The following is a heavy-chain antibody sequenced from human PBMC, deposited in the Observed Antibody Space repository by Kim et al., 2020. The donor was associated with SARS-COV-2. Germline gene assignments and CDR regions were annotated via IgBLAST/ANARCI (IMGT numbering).Heavy chain of an antibody. J-gene: IGHJ6*02. Sequence: GGSLRLSCAASGFTFSNAWMSWVRQAPGKGLEWVGRIKSKTDGGTTDYAAPVKGRFTISRDDSKNTLYLQMNSLKTEDTAVYYCTTYWLGMVRGVTHRFGYYGMDVWGQGATVTVSS. CDR3: TTYWLGMVRGVTHRFGYYGMDV. CDR2: IKSKTDGGTT. D-gene: IGHD3-10*01. V-gene: IGHV3-15*01. CDR1: GFTFSNAW.